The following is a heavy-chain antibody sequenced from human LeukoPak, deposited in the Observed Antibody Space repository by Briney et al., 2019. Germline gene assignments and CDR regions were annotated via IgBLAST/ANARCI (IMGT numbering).Heavy chain of an antibody. V-gene: IGHV4-34*01. D-gene: IGHD3-22*01. CDR2: INHSGST. Sequence: SETLSLTCAVYGGSFSGYYWSWLRQPPGKGLEWIGEINHSGSTNYNPSLKSRVTISVDTSKNQFSLKLSSVTAADTAVYYCARTSIYYDSSGYRSWGQGTLVTVSS. CDR1: GGSFSGYY. CDR3: ARTSIYYDSSGYRS. J-gene: IGHJ5*02.